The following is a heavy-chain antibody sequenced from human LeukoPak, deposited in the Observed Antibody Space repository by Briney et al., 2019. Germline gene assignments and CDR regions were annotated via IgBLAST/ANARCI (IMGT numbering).Heavy chain of an antibody. Sequence: GGSLRLSCAASGFTFSSYAMHWVRQAPGKGLEWVAVISYDGSNKYYADSVKGRFTISRDNSKNTLYLQMNSLRAEDTAVYYCARQTVAGTRYFDCWGQGTLVTISS. V-gene: IGHV3-30-3*01. D-gene: IGHD6-19*01. CDR1: GFTFSSYA. J-gene: IGHJ4*02. CDR3: ARQTVAGTRYFDC. CDR2: ISYDGSNK.